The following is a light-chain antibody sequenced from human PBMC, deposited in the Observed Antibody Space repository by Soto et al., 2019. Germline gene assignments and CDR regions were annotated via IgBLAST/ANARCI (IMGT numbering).Light chain of an antibody. CDR3: VSYTSRTTYV. V-gene: IGLV2-14*03. CDR2: DVA. CDR1: SSDVGASNF. J-gene: IGLJ1*01. Sequence: QSALTQPASVSDSPGQSITISCTGTSSDVGASNFVSWYQQHPGKPPKLIIYDVANRPSGVSNRFSGSKSGSTASLIISRLQTEDEADYYCVSYTSRTTYVFGTGTKLTVL.